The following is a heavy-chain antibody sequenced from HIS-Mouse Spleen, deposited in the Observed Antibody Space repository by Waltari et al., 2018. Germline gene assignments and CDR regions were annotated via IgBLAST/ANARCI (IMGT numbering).Heavy chain of an antibody. Sequence: QLQLQESGPGLVKPSETLSLTCTVSGGSISSSSYYWGWIRQPPGKGLEWIGSIYYSGSPYPNPSLKSRVTISVDTSKTQFSLKLSSVTAADTAVYYCARGYCTNGVCYTYYFDYWGQGTLVTVSS. CDR1: GGSISSSSYY. D-gene: IGHD2-8*01. CDR2: IYYSGSP. V-gene: IGHV4-39*07. J-gene: IGHJ4*02. CDR3: ARGYCTNGVCYTYYFDY.